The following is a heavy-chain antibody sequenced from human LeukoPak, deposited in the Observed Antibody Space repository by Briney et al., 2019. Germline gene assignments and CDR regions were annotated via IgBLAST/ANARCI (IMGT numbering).Heavy chain of an antibody. J-gene: IGHJ4*02. CDR2: FNGPGTYS. D-gene: IGHD3-16*01. V-gene: IGHV3-23*01. CDR3: AREDARDGGYFDY. CDR1: GFSLSNYA. Sequence: PGGSLRLSCAASGFSLSNYAMGWVRQAPGKGLEWLSTFNGPGTYSHHADSVKGRFTMSRDTSKNTVYLQMNSLRADDTAVYYCAREDARDGGYFDYWTQGTLVTVSS.